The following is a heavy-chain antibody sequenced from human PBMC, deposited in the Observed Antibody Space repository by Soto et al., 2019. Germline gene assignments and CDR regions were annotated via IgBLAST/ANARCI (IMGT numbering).Heavy chain of an antibody. CDR3: ARAYDSSGYYYDAFDI. CDR2: MNPNSGNT. J-gene: IGHJ3*02. D-gene: IGHD3-22*01. CDR1: GYTFTSYD. V-gene: IGHV1-8*01. Sequence: QVQLVQSGAEVKKPGASVKVSCKASGYTFTSYDINWVRQATGQGLEWMGWMNPNSGNTGYAQKFQGRVTMTRNTXIXXAYMELSSLRSEDTAVYYCARAYDSSGYYYDAFDIWGQGTMVTVSS.